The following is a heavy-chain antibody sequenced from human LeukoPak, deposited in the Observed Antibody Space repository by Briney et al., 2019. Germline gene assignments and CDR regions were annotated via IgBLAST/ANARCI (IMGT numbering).Heavy chain of an antibody. CDR3: ARADSYGSILDY. CDR1: GFTFGNYW. V-gene: IGHV3-7*04. CDR2: IDQYGRAK. J-gene: IGHJ4*02. D-gene: IGHD5-18*01. Sequence: GGSLRLSCAASGFTFGNYWMSWVRQAPGKGLEWVASIDQYGRAKYYVDSVRGRFTFSRDNTKNSLHLQMNSLRAEDTAVYYCARADSYGSILDYWGQGTRVIDSS.